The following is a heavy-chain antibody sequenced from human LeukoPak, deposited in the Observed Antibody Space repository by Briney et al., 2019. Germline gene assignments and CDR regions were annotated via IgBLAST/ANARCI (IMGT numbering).Heavy chain of an antibody. D-gene: IGHD4-23*01. CDR2: INPSGGST. V-gene: IGHV1-46*03. CDR1: GYTFTSYY. J-gene: IGHJ4*02. CDR3: ARDGPGYGGNPTLGY. Sequence: ASVKVSCKASGYTFTSYYMHWVRQAPGQGLEWIGIINPSGGSTSYAQKFQGRLTMTRDTSTSTVYMELSSLRSEDTAVYYCARDGPGYGGNPTLGYWGQGTLVTVSS.